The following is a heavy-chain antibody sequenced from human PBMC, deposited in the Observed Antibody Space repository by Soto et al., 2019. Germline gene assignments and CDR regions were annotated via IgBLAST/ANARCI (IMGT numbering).Heavy chain of an antibody. CDR1: GYTFTSYG. CDR3: ARVGTMIVVDYYFDY. J-gene: IGHJ4*02. D-gene: IGHD3-22*01. CDR2: ISAYNGNT. V-gene: IGHV1-18*01. Sequence: GASVKVSCKASGYTFTSYGISWVRQAPGQGLEWMGWISAYNGNTNYAQKLQGRVTMTTDTSTSTAYMELRSLRSDDTAVYYCARVGTMIVVDYYFDYWGQGTLVTVSS.